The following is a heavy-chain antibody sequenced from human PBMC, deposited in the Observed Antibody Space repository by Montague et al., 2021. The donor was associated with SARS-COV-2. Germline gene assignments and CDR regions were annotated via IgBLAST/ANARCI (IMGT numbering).Heavy chain of an antibody. V-gene: IGHV4-59*01. J-gene: IGHJ3*02. D-gene: IGHD4-23*01. CDR2: IYDGGAV. CDR1: GGSITGYY. Sequence: SETLSLTCTVSGGSITGYYWSWLRRSPGKGLEWTAYIYDGGAVNYNPSLGSRVTISTDTSKNQLSLKVNSVTAADTAVYYCVRDHPYGGPRGAYDIWGQGTVVTVSS. CDR3: VRDHPYGGPRGAYDI.